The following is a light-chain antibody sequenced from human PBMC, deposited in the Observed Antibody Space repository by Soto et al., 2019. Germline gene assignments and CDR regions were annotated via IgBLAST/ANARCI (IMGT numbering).Light chain of an antibody. J-gene: IGKJ2*01. CDR2: KAS. CDR3: QQYNSYSRYT. CDR1: QSISSW. Sequence: DIQMTQSPSTLSASVGDRVTLTCRASQSISSWLAWYQQKPGRAPKLLIYKASSLESGVPSRFSGSGSGTEFNLTISSLQPDDFATYYCQQYNSYSRYTFGQGTKLEIK. V-gene: IGKV1-5*03.